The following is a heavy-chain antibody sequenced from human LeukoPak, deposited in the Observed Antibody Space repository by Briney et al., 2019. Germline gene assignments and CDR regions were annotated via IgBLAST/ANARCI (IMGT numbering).Heavy chain of an antibody. J-gene: IGHJ4*02. CDR1: GGSINTYF. Sequence: SETLSLTYTVSGGSINTYFWSWIRQPPGKGLEWIGYISSGGSTNYNPSLKSRVTISVDTSKNQFSLKLSSVTAADTAVYYCARGSAYYNYWGQGTLVPVSS. V-gene: IGHV4-59*01. CDR3: ARGSAYYNY. CDR2: ISSGGST. D-gene: IGHD3-3*01.